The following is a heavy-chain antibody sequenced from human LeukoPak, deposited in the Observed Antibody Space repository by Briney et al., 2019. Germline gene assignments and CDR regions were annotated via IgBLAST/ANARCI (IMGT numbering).Heavy chain of an antibody. CDR2: IWYDGSNK. J-gene: IGHJ4*02. V-gene: IGHV3-33*01. Sequence: GGSLRLSCAASGFTFSSYGMHGVRQAPGKGLEGVAVIWYDGSNKYYADSVKGRFTISRDNSKNTLYLQMNSLRAEDTAVYYCAREGGRSHTYYFDYWGQGTLVTVSS. CDR3: AREGGRSHTYYFDY. CDR1: GFTFSSYG.